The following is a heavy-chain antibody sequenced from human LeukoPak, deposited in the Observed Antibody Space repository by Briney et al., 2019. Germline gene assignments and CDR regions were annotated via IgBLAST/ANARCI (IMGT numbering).Heavy chain of an antibody. J-gene: IGHJ4*02. D-gene: IGHD3-10*01. CDR2: ISGSGGST. CDR1: GFTFSSYA. CDR3: AKCQSPYYTGSGTSSPFDF. V-gene: IGHV3-23*01. Sequence: PGGSLRLSCAASGFTFSSYAMSWVRQAPGKGLEWVSAISGSGGSTYYADSVKGRFTIFRDNSKNMLYLQMSSLRADDTAAYYCAKCQSPYYTGSGTSSPFDFWGQGTLVTVSS.